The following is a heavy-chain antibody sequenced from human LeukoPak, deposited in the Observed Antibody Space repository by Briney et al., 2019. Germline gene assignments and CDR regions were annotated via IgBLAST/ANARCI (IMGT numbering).Heavy chain of an antibody. CDR3: ATYTNWVAGDV. V-gene: IGHV3-7*01. J-gene: IGHJ6*02. CDR2: IKEDGSKK. D-gene: IGHD1-1*01. Sequence: QAGGSLRLSCAASGLTFSKSWMSWVRQAPGQGLEWVAAIKEDGSKKDYVASVKGRFTIYRDNATNSLYLQMNSLRAEDTAVYYCATYTNWVAGDVWGQGTSVSVSS. CDR1: GLTFSKSW.